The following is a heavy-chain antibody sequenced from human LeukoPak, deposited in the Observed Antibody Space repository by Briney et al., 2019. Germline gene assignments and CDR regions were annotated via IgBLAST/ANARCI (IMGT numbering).Heavy chain of an antibody. CDR1: PGSISGYY. CDR2: IYHSGNT. V-gene: IGHV4-59*01. D-gene: IGHD3-10*01. Sequence: SETLSLTCTVSPGSISGYYWSWIRQPPGKGLEWIAYIYHSGNTNYNPSLKSRVTISVNTSKNQFSLKLSSVTAADTAVYYCARRGVGETATWGAFDIWGQGTMVTVSS. J-gene: IGHJ3*02. CDR3: ARRGVGETATWGAFDI.